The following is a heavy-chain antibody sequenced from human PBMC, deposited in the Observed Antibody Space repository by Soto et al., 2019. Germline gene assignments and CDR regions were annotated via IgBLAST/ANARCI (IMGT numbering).Heavy chain of an antibody. J-gene: IGHJ6*02. D-gene: IGHD1-26*01. V-gene: IGHV1-69*06. CDR3: ARSRAGATSFYYYYGMDV. CDR1: GGTFSSYA. Sequence: SVKVSCKASGGTFSSYAISWVRQAPGQGLEWMGGIIPIFGTANYAQKFQGRVTITADKSTSTAYMELSSLRSEDTAVYYCARSRAGATSFYYYYGMDVWGQGTTVTVSS. CDR2: IIPIFGTA.